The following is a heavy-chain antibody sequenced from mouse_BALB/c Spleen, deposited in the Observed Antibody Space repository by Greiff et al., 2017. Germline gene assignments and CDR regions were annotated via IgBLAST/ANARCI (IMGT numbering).Heavy chain of an antibody. V-gene: IGHV2-5-1*01. CDR2: IWRGGST. D-gene: IGHD2-10*02. CDR3: AKKGRYDNYTYAMDY. Sequence: QVQLKQSGPSLVQPSQTLSITCTVSGFSFTSYGVHWVRQSPGKGLEWLGVIWRGGSTDYNAAFMSRMSITDDNSNSKVFFIMSSLQADDTAIYYCAKKGRYDNYTYAMDYWGQGTSVTVSS. CDR1: GFSFTSYG. J-gene: IGHJ4*01.